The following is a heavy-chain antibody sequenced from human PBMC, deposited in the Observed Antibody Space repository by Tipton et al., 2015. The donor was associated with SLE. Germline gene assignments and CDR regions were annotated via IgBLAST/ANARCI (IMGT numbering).Heavy chain of an antibody. CDR2: INPSGGGT. CDR3: ARVSGAGALYYFDY. CDR1: GYTFTNYF. Sequence: QLVQSGAEVKKPGASVKVSCKTSGYTFTNYFMHWVRQAPGQGLEWRGIINPSGGGTTYAQNFQGRVTMTRDTSTSTVYMELSSLRSEDTAVYYCARVSGAGALYYFDYWGQGTLVTVSS. V-gene: IGHV1-46*01. J-gene: IGHJ4*02. D-gene: IGHD1-26*01.